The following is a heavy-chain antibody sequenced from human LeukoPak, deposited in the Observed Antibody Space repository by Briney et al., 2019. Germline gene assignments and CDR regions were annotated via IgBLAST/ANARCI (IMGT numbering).Heavy chain of an antibody. J-gene: IGHJ4*02. CDR1: GDSVSSNSAA. D-gene: IGHD2-2*01. V-gene: IGHV6-1*01. CDR3: ARGGTGYCTSTSCYFDY. Sequence: SQTLSLTCAISGDSVSSNSAAWNWIRQSPSRGLEWLGRTYYRSKWYNDYAVSLRSRITINPDTSKNQFSLQLNSVTPEDTAVYYCARGGTGYCTSTSCYFDYWGQGTQVTVSS. CDR2: TYYRSKWYN.